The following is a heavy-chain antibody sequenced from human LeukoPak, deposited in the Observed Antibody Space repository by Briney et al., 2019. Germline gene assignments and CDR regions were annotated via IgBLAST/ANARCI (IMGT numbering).Heavy chain of an antibody. CDR3: STAVNGSYFD. CDR2: IKSNPDGGTA. Sequence: PGGSLRLSCAASGFTFTYAWMTWVRQAPRKGLEGVGRIKSNPDGGTADYAAPVKGRFTISRDDSRNTLYLQMNNLEIDDTAVYFCSTAVNGSYFDWGQGTLVIVSS. J-gene: IGHJ1*01. CDR1: GFTFTYAW. V-gene: IGHV3-15*01. D-gene: IGHD1-26*01.